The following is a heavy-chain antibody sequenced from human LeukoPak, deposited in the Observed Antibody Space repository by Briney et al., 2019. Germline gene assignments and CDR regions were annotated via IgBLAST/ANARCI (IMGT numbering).Heavy chain of an antibody. D-gene: IGHD4-17*01. CDR2: ISGSGGST. V-gene: IGHV3-23*01. CDR3: AMRSTVLNPLDY. CDR1: GFTFSSNA. Sequence: GGSLKLPCPPSGFTFSSNAMSWVRQAPGKGLEWVSAISGSGGSTYYADSVKGRFTISRDNSKNTLYLQMNSLRAEDTAVYYCAMRSTVLNPLDYWGQGTLVTVSS. J-gene: IGHJ4*02.